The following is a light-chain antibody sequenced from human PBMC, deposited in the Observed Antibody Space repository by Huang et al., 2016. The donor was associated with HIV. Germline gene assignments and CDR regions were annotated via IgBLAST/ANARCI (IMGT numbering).Light chain of an antibody. CDR1: QSLYYNFNSKDY. CDR3: QQYYSNPQT. CDR2: WAA. J-gene: IGKJ4*01. V-gene: IGKV4-1*01. Sequence: DIVMTQSPDSLSIFPGERATINCKSSQSLYYNFNSKDYLAWFQQRPGQPPKLLFHWAATRQSGIPDRFSGSGSGTNFTLTIDNLQTGDVGIYYCQQYYSNPQTFGRGTAVEI.